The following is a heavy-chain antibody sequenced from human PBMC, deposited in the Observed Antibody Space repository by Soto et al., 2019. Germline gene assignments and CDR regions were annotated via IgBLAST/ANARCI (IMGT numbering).Heavy chain of an antibody. V-gene: IGHV3-23*01. CDR1: GCTFSSYA. CDR2: ISGSGGST. J-gene: IGHJ4*02. D-gene: IGHD2-2*01. CDR3: ANLYFSSTSCYFLPFDY. Sequence: GGALRLSCAASGCTFSSYAMSWVRHAPGKELEWVSAISGSGGSTYYADSVKGRFTISRDNSKNTLYLQMNSLRAEDTAVYYCANLYFSSTSCYFLPFDYCGQGTLVSGSS.